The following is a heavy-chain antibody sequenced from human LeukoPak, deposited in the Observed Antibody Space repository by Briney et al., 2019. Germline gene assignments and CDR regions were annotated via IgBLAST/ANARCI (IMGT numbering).Heavy chain of an antibody. J-gene: IGHJ5*02. CDR2: IIPILGIA. CDR3: AREGDSSGLYNWLDP. V-gene: IGHV1-69*02. CDR1: GGTFSSYT. D-gene: IGHD3-22*01. Sequence: SVKVSCKASGGTFSSYTISWVRQAPGQGLEWMGRIIPILGIANYAQKFQGRVTITADKSTSTAYMELSSLRSEDTAVYYCAREGDSSGLYNWLDPWGQGTLVTVSS.